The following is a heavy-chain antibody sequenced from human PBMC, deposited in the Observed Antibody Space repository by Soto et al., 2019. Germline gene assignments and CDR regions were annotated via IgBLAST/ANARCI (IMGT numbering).Heavy chain of an antibody. CDR2: ISWNSGSI. Sequence: GGSLRLSCAASGFTFDDYAMHWVRQAPGKGLEWVSGISWNSGSIGYADSVKGRFTISRDNAKNSLYLQMNSLRAEDTALYYCAKDMSAAGDFDYWGQGTLVTSPQ. CDR1: GFTFDDYA. J-gene: IGHJ4*02. D-gene: IGHD6-13*01. V-gene: IGHV3-9*01. CDR3: AKDMSAAGDFDY.